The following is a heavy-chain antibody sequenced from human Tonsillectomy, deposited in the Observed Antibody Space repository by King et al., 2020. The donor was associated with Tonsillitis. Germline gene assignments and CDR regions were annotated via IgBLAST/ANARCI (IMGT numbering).Heavy chain of an antibody. D-gene: IGHD3-10*01. CDR3: ARENTYYGSFAS. V-gene: IGHV3-66*01. CDR1: GFAVSNTY. CDR2: IYSGGGT. J-gene: IGHJ4*02. Sequence: QLVQSGGGLVQPGGSLRLSCEASGFAVSNTYMSWVRQAPGKGLEWVSIIYSGGGTFYVDSVKGRFTISRDTSKNTVYLQMNNLRHEDTGVYYCARENTYYGSFASWGQGSLVTDSS.